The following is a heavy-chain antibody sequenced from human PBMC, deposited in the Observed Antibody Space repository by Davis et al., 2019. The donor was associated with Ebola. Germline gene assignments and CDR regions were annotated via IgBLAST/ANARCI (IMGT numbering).Heavy chain of an antibody. D-gene: IGHD3-10*01. V-gene: IGHV3-30*18. CDR2: MSYHGSHT. Sequence: GESLKISCSAFGFSFATYGMHWVRQAPGKGLEWVASMSYHGSHTSYVDSVKGRFTISRDNSRNTLYLQMNSLRCEDTAVYFCAKEYCPNSGPYCTYFEVWGQGTQFTVSS. J-gene: IGHJ4*02. CDR1: GFSFATYG. CDR3: AKEYCPNSGPYCTYFEV.